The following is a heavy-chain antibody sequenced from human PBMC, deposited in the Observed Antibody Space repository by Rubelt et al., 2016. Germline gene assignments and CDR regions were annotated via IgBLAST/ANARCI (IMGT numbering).Heavy chain of an antibody. Sequence: QVQLVQSGAEVKKPGASVKVSCKASGYTFTSYAMHWVRQAPGQRLEWMGWINAGNGNTKYSQKFMGRVTITRDTSASTAYMELSSLRSEDTAVYYCARVIWGSGWSNNWFDPWGQGTLVTVSS. CDR2: INAGNGNT. D-gene: IGHD6-19*01. V-gene: IGHV1-3*01. J-gene: IGHJ5*02. CDR1: GYTFTSYA. CDR3: ARVIWGSGWSNNWFDP.